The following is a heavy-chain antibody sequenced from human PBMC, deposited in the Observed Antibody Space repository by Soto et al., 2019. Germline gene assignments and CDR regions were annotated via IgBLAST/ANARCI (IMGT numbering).Heavy chain of an antibody. J-gene: IGHJ5*02. D-gene: IGHD3-3*01. Sequence: QVQLVQSGAEVKKPGASVKVSCKASGYTFTSYGISWVRQAPGQGLEWMGWISAYNGNTNYAQKLQGRVTMTTDTSTSTAYMELRSLRSDDTAVYYCARGMVYYDFWSKPRLLNSFDPWGQGTLVTVSS. V-gene: IGHV1-18*01. CDR2: ISAYNGNT. CDR3: ARGMVYYDFWSKPRLLNSFDP. CDR1: GYTFTSYG.